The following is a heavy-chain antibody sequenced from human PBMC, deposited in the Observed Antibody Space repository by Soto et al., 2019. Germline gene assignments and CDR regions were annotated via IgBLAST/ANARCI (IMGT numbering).Heavy chain of an antibody. J-gene: IGHJ4*02. D-gene: IGHD6-19*01. CDR1: GFTFSSYA. CDR3: AKAHRVSSSGWPTYYFDY. V-gene: IGHV3-23*01. CDR2: ISGSGGST. Sequence: GGSLRLSCAASGFTFSSYAMSWVRQAPGKGLEWVSAISGSGGSTYYADSVKGRFTISRDNSKNTLYLQMNSLRAEDTAVYYCAKAHRVSSSGWPTYYFDYWGQGTLVTVSS.